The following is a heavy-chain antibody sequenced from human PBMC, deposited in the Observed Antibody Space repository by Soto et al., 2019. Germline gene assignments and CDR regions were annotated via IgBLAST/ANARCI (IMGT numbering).Heavy chain of an antibody. CDR2: TYYRSKWYN. V-gene: IGHV6-1*01. D-gene: IGHD7-27*01. CDR3: ARGGSSRLTGEDAFDI. CDR1: GDSVSSNSAA. J-gene: IGHJ3*02. Sequence: SQTLSLTCAISGDSVSSNSAAWNWIRQSPSRGLEWLGRTYYRSKWYNDYAVSVKSRITINPDTSKNQFSLQLNSVTPDVTAVYYCARGGSSRLTGEDAFDIWGQGTMVTVSS.